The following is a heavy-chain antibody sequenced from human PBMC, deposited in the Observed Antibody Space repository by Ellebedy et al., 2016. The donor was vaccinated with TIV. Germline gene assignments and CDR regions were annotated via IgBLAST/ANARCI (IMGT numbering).Heavy chain of an antibody. J-gene: IGHJ4*02. Sequence: AASVKVSCKASGYTFTDYGISWARQAAGQGLEWMGWISAYNGNTNYAQKLQGRVTMTTDTSTSTAYMELRSLRSDDTAVYYCARDWIGQWLVTPRFDYWGQGTLVTVSS. CDR3: ARDWIGQWLVTPRFDY. D-gene: IGHD6-19*01. V-gene: IGHV1-18*01. CDR2: ISAYNGNT. CDR1: GYTFTDYG.